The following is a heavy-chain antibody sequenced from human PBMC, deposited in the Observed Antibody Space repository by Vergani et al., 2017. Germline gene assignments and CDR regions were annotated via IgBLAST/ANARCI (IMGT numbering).Heavy chain of an antibody. V-gene: IGHV3-30*03. D-gene: IGHD3-16*02. Sequence: VQLVESGGGLVQPGRSLRLSCAASGFTFDDYAMHWVRQAPGKGLEWVAVISYDGSNKYYADSVKGRFTISRDNSKNTLYLQMNSLRAEDTAVYYCAREKWVTFGGVIAPGGFDYWGQGTLVTVSS. J-gene: IGHJ4*02. CDR3: AREKWVTFGGVIAPGGFDY. CDR1: GFTFDDYA. CDR2: ISYDGSNK.